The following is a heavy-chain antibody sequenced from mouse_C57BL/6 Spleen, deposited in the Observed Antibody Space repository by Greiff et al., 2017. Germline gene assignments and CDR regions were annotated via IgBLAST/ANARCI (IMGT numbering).Heavy chain of an antibody. D-gene: IGHD4-1*01. J-gene: IGHJ1*03. V-gene: IGHV5-9-1*02. CDR2: ISSGGDYI. CDR1: GFTFSSYA. CDR3: TRGKLGRWYFDV. Sequence: EVQVVESGEGLVKPGGSLKLSCAASGFTFSSYAMSWVRQTPEKRLEWVAYISSGGDYIYYADTVKGRFTISRDNARNTLYLQMSSLKSEDTAMYYCTRGKLGRWYFDVWGTGTTVTVSS.